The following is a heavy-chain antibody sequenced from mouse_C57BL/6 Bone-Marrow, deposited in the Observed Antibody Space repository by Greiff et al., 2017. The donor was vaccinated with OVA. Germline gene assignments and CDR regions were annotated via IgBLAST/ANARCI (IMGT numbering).Heavy chain of an antibody. CDR2: IRSKSNNYAT. D-gene: IGHD2-4*01. J-gene: IGHJ4*01. V-gene: IGHV10-1*01. Sequence: EVKLMESGGGLVQPKGSLKLSCAASGFSFNTYAMNWVRQAPGKGLEWVARIRSKSNNYATYYADSVKDRFTISRDDSESMLYLQMNNLKTEDTAMYYCVGYDYDSMDYWGQGTSVTVSS. CDR1: GFSFNTYA. CDR3: VGYDYDSMDY.